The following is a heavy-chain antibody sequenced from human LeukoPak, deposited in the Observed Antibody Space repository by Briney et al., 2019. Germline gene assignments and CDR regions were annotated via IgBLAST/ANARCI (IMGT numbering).Heavy chain of an antibody. CDR3: ARGDGDYVGFDI. CDR1: GGSISSYY. J-gene: IGHJ3*02. Sequence: SETLSLTCTVSGGSISSYYWGWIRQPPGKGLEWIGSIYYSGSTYYNPSLKSRVTISVDTSKNQFSLKLSSVTAADTAVYYCARGDGDYVGFDIWGQGTMVTVSS. D-gene: IGHD4-17*01. V-gene: IGHV4-39*07. CDR2: IYYSGST.